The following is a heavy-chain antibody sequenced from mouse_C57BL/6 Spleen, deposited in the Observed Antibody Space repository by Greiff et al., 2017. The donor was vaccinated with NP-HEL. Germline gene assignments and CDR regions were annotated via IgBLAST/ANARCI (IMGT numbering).Heavy chain of an antibody. Sequence: EVMLVESGGDLVKPGGSPKLSCAASGFTFSSYGMSWVRQTPDKRLEWVATISSGGSYTYYPDSVKGRFTISRDNAKNTLYLQMSSLKSEDTAMYYCASYDYFYAMDYWGQGTSVTVSS. CDR3: ASYDYFYAMDY. V-gene: IGHV5-6*02. CDR1: GFTFSSYG. D-gene: IGHD2-4*01. J-gene: IGHJ4*01. CDR2: ISSGGSYT.